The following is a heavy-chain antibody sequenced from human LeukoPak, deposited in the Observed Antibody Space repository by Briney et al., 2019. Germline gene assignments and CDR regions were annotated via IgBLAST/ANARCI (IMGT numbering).Heavy chain of an antibody. Sequence: ASVKVSCKASGYTFTSYGISWVRQAPGQGLEWMGWINTNTGNPTYAQGFTGRFVFSLDTSVSTAYLQISSLKAEDTAVYYCARGYSYGNYYYYGMDVWGQGTTVTVSS. J-gene: IGHJ6*02. V-gene: IGHV7-4-1*02. CDR3: ARGYSYGNYYYYGMDV. D-gene: IGHD5-18*01. CDR1: GYTFTSYG. CDR2: INTNTGNP.